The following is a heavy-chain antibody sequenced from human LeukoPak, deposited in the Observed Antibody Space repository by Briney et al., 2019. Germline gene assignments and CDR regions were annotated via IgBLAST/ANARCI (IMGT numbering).Heavy chain of an antibody. J-gene: IGHJ6*02. CDR1: EFIFSSYS. D-gene: IGHD5-12*01. CDR3: VRERYGGRGEGGLDV. CDR2: ISSSSSYL. Sequence: GGSLRLSCAASEFIFSSYSMNWVRQAPGKGLEWVSSISSSSSYLYYTDSVKGRFTIARDNAKNSLFLQMNSLRAEDTAVYYCVRERYGGRGEGGLDVWGQGTTVTVSS. V-gene: IGHV3-21*01.